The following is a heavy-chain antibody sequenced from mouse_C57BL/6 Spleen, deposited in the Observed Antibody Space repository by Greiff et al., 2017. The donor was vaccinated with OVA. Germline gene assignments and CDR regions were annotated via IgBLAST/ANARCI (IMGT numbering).Heavy chain of an antibody. CDR1: GYPFTSYW. J-gene: IGHJ1*03. D-gene: IGHD2-1*01. Sequence: QVQLQQPGAEPVKPGASVKLSCKASGYPFTSYWMHWVKQRPGRGLEWIGRIDPNRGGTKYNEKFKSKATLTVDKPSSTAYMQLSSLTSEDSTVYYCARRSIYGNYFYWYFDVWGTGTTVTVSS. V-gene: IGHV1-72*01. CDR3: ARRSIYGNYFYWYFDV. CDR2: IDPNRGGT.